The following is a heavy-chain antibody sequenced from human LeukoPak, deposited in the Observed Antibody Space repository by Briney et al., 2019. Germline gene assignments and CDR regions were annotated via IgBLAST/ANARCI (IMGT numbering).Heavy chain of an antibody. J-gene: IGHJ4*02. V-gene: IGHV1-46*01. Sequence: ASVKVSCKASGYTFTSYYMHWVRQAPGQGLEWMGIINPSGGSTSYAQKFQGRVTMTRDMSTSTVYMELSRLRSDDTAVYYCARMSYGLLGSDDYWGQGTLVTVSS. CDR1: GYTFTSYY. CDR3: ARMSYGLLGSDDY. CDR2: INPSGGST. D-gene: IGHD2/OR15-2a*01.